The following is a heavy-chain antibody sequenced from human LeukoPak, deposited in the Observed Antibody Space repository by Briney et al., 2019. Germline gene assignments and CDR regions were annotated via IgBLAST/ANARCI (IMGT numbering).Heavy chain of an antibody. CDR1: GFTFSSYA. D-gene: IGHD3-10*01. CDR3: AKGYGSGSYFFLFAY. Sequence: GGSLRLSCAAPGFTFSSYAMNWVRQAPGKGLEWVSAIGGSGGSTYYADSVKGRFTISRDNSKNTLYLQMNSLRAEDTAVYYCAKGYGSGSYFFLFAYWGQGTLVTVSS. J-gene: IGHJ4*02. CDR2: IGGSGGST. V-gene: IGHV3-23*01.